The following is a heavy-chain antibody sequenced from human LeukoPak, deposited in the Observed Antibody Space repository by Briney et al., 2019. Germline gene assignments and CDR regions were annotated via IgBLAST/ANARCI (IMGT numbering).Heavy chain of an antibody. Sequence: GGSLRLSCAASGFTFSSYAMSWVRQAPGKGLEWVSAISGSGGSTYYADSVKGRFTISRDNSKNTLYLQMNSLRAEDTAVYYCAXGLVVVPAAYDYWGQGTLVTVSS. D-gene: IGHD2-2*01. CDR1: GFTFSSYA. CDR3: AXGLVVVPAAYDY. J-gene: IGHJ4*02. CDR2: ISGSGGST. V-gene: IGHV3-23*01.